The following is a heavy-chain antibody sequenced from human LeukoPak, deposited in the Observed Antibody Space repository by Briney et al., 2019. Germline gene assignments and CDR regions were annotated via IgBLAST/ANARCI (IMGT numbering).Heavy chain of an antibody. Sequence: GGSLRLSCTASGFTFGDYAMSWFRQAPGKGLEWVGFIRSKAYGGTTEYAASVKGRFTISRDDSKSIAYLQMNSLKTEDTAVYYCTRGTMIVVVMHDYWGQGTLVTVSS. J-gene: IGHJ4*02. D-gene: IGHD3-22*01. CDR2: IRSKAYGGTT. V-gene: IGHV3-49*03. CDR1: GFTFGDYA. CDR3: TRGTMIVVVMHDY.